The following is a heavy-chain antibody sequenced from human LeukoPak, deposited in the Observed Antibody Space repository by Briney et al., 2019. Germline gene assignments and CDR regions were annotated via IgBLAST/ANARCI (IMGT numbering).Heavy chain of an antibody. Sequence: PSGTLSLTCAVSGGSISSSNWWSWVRQPPGKGLEWIGEIYHSGSTNYNPSLKSRVTISVDKSKNQFSLKLSSVTAADTAVYYCASISIPKFRVFDPWGQGTLVTVSS. CDR3: ASISIPKFRVFDP. CDR2: IYHSGST. J-gene: IGHJ5*02. CDR1: GGSISSSNW. V-gene: IGHV4-4*02. D-gene: IGHD2-2*02.